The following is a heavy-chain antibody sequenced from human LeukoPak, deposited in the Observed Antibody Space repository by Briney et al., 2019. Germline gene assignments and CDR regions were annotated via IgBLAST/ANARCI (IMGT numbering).Heavy chain of an antibody. CDR3: ARDPSPYYGSGSYGFDY. Sequence: GGSLRLSCAASGFTFSDYYRSWIRQAPGKGREGVSYISSSGSTIYYADSVRGRFTTARDNGKNSLYLQMNSLRAEDTAVYYCARDPSPYYGSGSYGFDYWGQGTLVTVSS. J-gene: IGHJ4*02. V-gene: IGHV3-11*04. CDR2: ISSSGSTI. CDR1: GFTFSDYY. D-gene: IGHD3-10*01.